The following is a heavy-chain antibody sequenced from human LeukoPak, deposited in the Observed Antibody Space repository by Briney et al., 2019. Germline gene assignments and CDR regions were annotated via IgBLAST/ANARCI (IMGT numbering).Heavy chain of an antibody. V-gene: IGHV3-7*05. CDR2: IKQDGNEK. J-gene: IGHJ4*02. Sequence: GGSLRLSCAPSGFTVSNNYLTWVRRAPGKGLEWVANIKQDGNEKYYADSVKGRFTISRDNAKNSLYLQMNSLRAEDTAVYYCATIKVRANNYDTDGFEYWGQGTLVTVSS. CDR3: ATIKVRANNYDTDGFEY. CDR1: GFTVSNNY. D-gene: IGHD3-10*01.